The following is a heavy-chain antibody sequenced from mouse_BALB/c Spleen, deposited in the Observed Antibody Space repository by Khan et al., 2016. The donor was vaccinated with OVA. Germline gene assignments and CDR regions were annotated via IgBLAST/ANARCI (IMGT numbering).Heavy chain of an antibody. CDR3: ARGGYGRQFAY. CDR2: IDPSKSET. Sequence: QVQLQQPGPELVRPGASVKMSCKASGYTFTSFWIHWVKQRPGQGLEWIGMIDPSKSETRLNQKFKDKATLNVDKSSNTAYMQLNRLTSEDSAVYYCARGGYGRQFAYWGQGTLVTVSA. V-gene: IGHV1S127*01. D-gene: IGHD1-1*01. CDR1: GYTFTSFW. J-gene: IGHJ3*01.